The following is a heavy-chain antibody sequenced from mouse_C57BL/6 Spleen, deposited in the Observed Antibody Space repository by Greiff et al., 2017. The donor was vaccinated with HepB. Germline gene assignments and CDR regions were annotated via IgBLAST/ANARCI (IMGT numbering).Heavy chain of an antibody. CDR2: ISYSGST. CDR1: GYSITSGYY. CDR3: ARGGFSSGYIDY. Sequence: ESGPGMVKPSQSLSLTCTVTGYSITSGYYWHWIRHFPGNKLEWMGYISYSGSTNYNPSLKSRISITHDTSKNHFFLKLNSVTTEDTATYYCARGGFSSGYIDYWGQGTTLTVSS. V-gene: IGHV3-1*01. D-gene: IGHD3-2*02. J-gene: IGHJ2*01.